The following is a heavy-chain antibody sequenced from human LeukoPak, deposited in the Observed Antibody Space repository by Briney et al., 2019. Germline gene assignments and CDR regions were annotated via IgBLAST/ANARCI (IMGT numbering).Heavy chain of an antibody. CDR2: IYYSGST. CDR1: GYSISSSYY. J-gene: IGHJ3*02. CDR3: ARVPVRVGAFDI. D-gene: IGHD6-19*01. Sequence: SETLSLTCAVSGYSISSSYYWSWIRQPPGKGLEWIGYIYYSGSTNYNPSLKSRVTISVDTSKNQFSLKLSSVTAADTAVYYCARVPVRVGAFDIWGQGTMVTVSS. V-gene: IGHV4-59*12.